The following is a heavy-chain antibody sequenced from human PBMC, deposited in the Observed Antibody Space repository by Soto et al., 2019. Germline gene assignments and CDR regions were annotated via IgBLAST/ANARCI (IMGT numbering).Heavy chain of an antibody. CDR2: IRSKAYGGTT. Sequence: QPGGSLRLSCTASGFTFGDYAMSWFRQAPGKGLEWVGFIRSKAYGGTTEYAASVKGRFTISRDDSKSIAYLQMNSLKTEDTAVYYCTRDTLSQEKYYYYYMDVWGKGTTVTVSS. D-gene: IGHD3-16*02. J-gene: IGHJ6*03. V-gene: IGHV3-49*03. CDR3: TRDTLSQEKYYYYYMDV. CDR1: GFTFGDYA.